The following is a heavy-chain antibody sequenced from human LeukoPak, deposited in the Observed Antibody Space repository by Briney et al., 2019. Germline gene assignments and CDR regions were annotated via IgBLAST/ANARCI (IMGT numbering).Heavy chain of an antibody. CDR3: ARSIVVVPAATHVNYYMDV. Sequence: SETLSLTCAVYGGSFSGYYWSWIRQPPGKGLEWFGEINHSGSTNYNPSLKSRVTISVDTSKNQFSLKLSSVTAADTAVYYCARSIVVVPAATHVNYYMDVWGKGTTVTVSS. D-gene: IGHD2-2*01. CDR1: GGSFSGYY. CDR2: INHSGST. J-gene: IGHJ6*03. V-gene: IGHV4-34*01.